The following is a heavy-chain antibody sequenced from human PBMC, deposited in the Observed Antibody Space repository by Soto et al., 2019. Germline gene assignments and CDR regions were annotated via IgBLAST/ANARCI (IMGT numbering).Heavy chain of an antibody. V-gene: IGHV4-31*03. D-gene: IGHD2-15*01. J-gene: IGHJ3*02. CDR1: GGSISSGGYY. CDR3: TRDGYCSGGSCYSDAFDI. CDR2: IYYSGST. Sequence: QVQLQESGPGLVKPSQTLSLTCTVSGGSISSGGYYWSWIRQHPGKGLEWIGYIYYSGSTYYNPSLKRRVTISVDTSKNQFSLKLSSVTAADTAVYYCTRDGYCSGGSCYSDAFDIWGQGTMVTVSS.